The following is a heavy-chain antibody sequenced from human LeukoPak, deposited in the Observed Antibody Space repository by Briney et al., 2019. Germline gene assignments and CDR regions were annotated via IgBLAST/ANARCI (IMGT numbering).Heavy chain of an antibody. Sequence: SETLSLTCTVSGGSISSYYWSWIRQPAGKGLEWIGRIYTSGSTNYNPSLKSRVTMSVDTSKNQFSLKLSSVTAADTAVYYCARDRKGGLQNNWFDPWGQGTLVTVSS. D-gene: IGHD1-1*01. V-gene: IGHV4-4*07. CDR3: ARDRKGGLQNNWFDP. CDR2: IYTSGST. CDR1: GGSISSYY. J-gene: IGHJ5*02.